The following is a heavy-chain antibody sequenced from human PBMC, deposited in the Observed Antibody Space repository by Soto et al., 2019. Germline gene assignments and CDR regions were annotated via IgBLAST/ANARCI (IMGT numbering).Heavy chain of an antibody. D-gene: IGHD3-16*02. CDR3: ARWYWGSYRYSGPNNWFDP. V-gene: IGHV4-39*01. CDR1: GGSISSSSYY. J-gene: IGHJ5*02. CDR2: IYYSGST. Sequence: SETLSLTCTVSGGSISSSSYYWGWIRQPPGKGLEWIGSIYYSGSTYYNPSLKSRVTISVDTSKNQFSLRLSSVTAADTAVYYCARWYWGSYRYSGPNNWFDPWGQGTLVTVSS.